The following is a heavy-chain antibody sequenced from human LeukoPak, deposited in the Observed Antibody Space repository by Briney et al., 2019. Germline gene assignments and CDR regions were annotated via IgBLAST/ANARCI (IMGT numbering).Heavy chain of an antibody. D-gene: IGHD2-2*02. CDR3: ARSGYCSSNSCYRSLWFDP. J-gene: IGHJ5*02. CDR2: IFYTGST. Sequence: SETLSLTCTVSGGSLSSYYWSWIRQPPGKGLEWIGYIFYTGSTNYNPSLKSRVTISVDTSKNQFSLKLSSVTAADTAVYYCARSGYCSSNSCYRSLWFDPWGQGTLVTVSS. V-gene: IGHV4-59*01. CDR1: GGSLSSYY.